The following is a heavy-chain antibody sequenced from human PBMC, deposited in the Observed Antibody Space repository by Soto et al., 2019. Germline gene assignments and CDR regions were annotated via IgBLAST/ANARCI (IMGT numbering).Heavy chain of an antibody. CDR2: ISSGGTTT. J-gene: IGHJ4*02. V-gene: IGHV3-23*01. CDR1: GFSFSTHA. CDR3: AGEGASLGGWFGRKFDS. Sequence: GGSLRLSCTASGFSFSTHAMSWVRQAPGKGLEWVSSISSGGTTTLYAASVEGRFTISRDKSKNTLYLQMNSLRADDTAVYYCAGEGASLGGWFGRKFDSWGQGTQVTVSS. D-gene: IGHD6-19*01.